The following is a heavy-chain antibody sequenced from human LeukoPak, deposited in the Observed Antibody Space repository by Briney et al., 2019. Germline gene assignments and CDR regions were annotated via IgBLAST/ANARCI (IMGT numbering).Heavy chain of an antibody. CDR2: IYYSGST. Sequence: SETLSLTCTVSGGSISSYYWSWIRQPPGKGLEWIGYIYYSGSTNYNPPLKSRVTISVDTSKNQFSLKLSSVTAADTAVYYCAYGSGWYGYWGQGTLVTVSS. CDR3: AYGSGWYGY. CDR1: GGSISSYY. J-gene: IGHJ4*02. V-gene: IGHV4-59*01. D-gene: IGHD6-19*01.